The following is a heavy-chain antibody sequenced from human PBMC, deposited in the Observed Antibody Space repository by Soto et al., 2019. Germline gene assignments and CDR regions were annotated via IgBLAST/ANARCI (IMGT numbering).Heavy chain of an antibody. D-gene: IGHD3-16*01. CDR3: AKDFNDYVWGSYSDY. CDR2: ISGSGGST. CDR1: GFTFSSYA. Sequence: GGSLRLSCAASGFTFSSYAMSWVRQAPGKGLEWVSAISGSGGSTYYADSVKGRFTISRDNSKNTLYLQMNSLRAEDTAVYYCAKDFNDYVWGSYSDYRGQGTLVTVSS. J-gene: IGHJ4*02. V-gene: IGHV3-23*01.